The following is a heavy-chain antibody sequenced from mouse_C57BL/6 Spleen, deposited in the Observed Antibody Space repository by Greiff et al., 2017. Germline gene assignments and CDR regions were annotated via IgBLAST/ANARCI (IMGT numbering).Heavy chain of an antibody. CDR1: GYTFTSYW. J-gene: IGHJ4*01. V-gene: IGHV1-52*01. CDR2: IDPSDSET. CDR3: ARPEEFITTVVARDYYAMDY. Sequence: QVQLQQPGAELVRPGSSVKLSCKASGYTFTSYWMHWVKQRPIQGLEWIGNIDPSDSETHYNQKFKDKATLTVDKSSSTAYMQLSSLTSEDSAVYYCARPEEFITTVVARDYYAMDYWGQGTSVTVSS. D-gene: IGHD1-1*01.